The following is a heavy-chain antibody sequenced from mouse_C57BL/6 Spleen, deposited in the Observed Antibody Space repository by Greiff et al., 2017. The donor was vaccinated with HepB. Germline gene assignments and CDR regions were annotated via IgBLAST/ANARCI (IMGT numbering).Heavy chain of an antibody. CDR3: ARWSNPGLDY. D-gene: IGHD2-5*01. CDR1: GFTFSDYY. V-gene: IGHV5-16*01. Sequence: EVQLQESEGGLVQPGSSMKLSCTASGFTFSDYYMAWVRQVPEKGLEWVANINYDGSSTYYLDSLKSRFIISRDNAKNILYLQMSSLKSEDTATYYCARWSNPGLDYWGQGTTLTVSS. CDR2: INYDGSST. J-gene: IGHJ2*01.